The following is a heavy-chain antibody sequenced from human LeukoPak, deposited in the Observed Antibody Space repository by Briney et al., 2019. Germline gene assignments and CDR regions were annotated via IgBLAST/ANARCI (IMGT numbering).Heavy chain of an antibody. J-gene: IGHJ5*02. CDR2: IYYSGST. V-gene: IGHV4-39*01. Sequence: SETLSLTCTVSGGSLSSSNYYWGWIRQPPGKGLEWIGTIYYSGSTYYNPSLKSRVTISVDTSKNHFSLKVRSVTATDTAMYYCARHGALCTGGSCTRFDPWGQGTLVTVSS. CDR3: ARHGALCTGGSCTRFDP. D-gene: IGHD2-15*01. CDR1: GGSLSSSNYY.